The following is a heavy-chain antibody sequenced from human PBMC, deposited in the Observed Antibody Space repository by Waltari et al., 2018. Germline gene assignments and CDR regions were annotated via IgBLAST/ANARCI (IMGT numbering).Heavy chain of an antibody. CDR2: IIPILGIA. V-gene: IGHV1-69*02. CDR3: ARQGGEYYDSSPLSGY. J-gene: IGHJ4*02. D-gene: IGHD3-22*01. Sequence: QVQLVQSGAEVKKPGSSVKVSCKASGGTFSSYTISWVRQAPGQGLEWMGRIIPILGIANYAQKVQGRVTITADKSTSTAYMELSSLRSEDTAVYYCARQGGEYYDSSPLSGYWGQGTLVTVSS. CDR1: GGTFSSYT.